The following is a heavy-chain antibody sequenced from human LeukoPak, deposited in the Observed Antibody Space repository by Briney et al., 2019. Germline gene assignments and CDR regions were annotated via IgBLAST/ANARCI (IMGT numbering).Heavy chain of an antibody. D-gene: IGHD3-10*01. Sequence: SETLSLTCTVSGGSISSYYWSWIRQPPGKGLEWIGYIYYSGSTNYNPSLKSRVTISVDTSKNQFSLKLSSVTAADTAVYYCAKHQTMAFDHWGQGTLVTGSS. CDR3: AKHQTMAFDH. V-gene: IGHV4-59*01. CDR2: IYYSGST. J-gene: IGHJ4*02. CDR1: GGSISSYY.